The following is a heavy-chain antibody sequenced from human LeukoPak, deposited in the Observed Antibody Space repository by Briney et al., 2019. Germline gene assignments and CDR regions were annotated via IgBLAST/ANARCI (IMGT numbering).Heavy chain of an antibody. CDR1: GFTFSSYW. J-gene: IGHJ6*02. Sequence: PGGSLRLSCAASGFTFSSYWMHWVRQAPGKGLVWVSRINSDGSSTSYADSVKGRFTISRDNSKNTLYLQMNSLRAEDTAVYYCAKWCSSTSCYNYYYYGMDVWGQGTTVTVSS. V-gene: IGHV3-74*01. CDR3: AKWCSSTSCYNYYYYGMDV. CDR2: INSDGSST. D-gene: IGHD2-2*01.